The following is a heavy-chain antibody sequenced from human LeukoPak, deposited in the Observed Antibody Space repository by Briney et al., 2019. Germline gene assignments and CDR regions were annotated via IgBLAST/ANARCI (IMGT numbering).Heavy chain of an antibody. J-gene: IGHJ4*02. CDR2: IYYSGGT. CDR1: GGSISSYY. CDR3: ARAPGIVGATAFDY. V-gene: IGHV4-59*01. D-gene: IGHD1-26*01. Sequence: SETLSLTCTVSGGSISSYYWSWIRQPPGKGLEWIGYIYYSGGTNYNPSLKSRVTISVDTSKNQFSLKLSSVTAADTAVYYCARAPGIVGATAFDYWGQGTLVTVSS.